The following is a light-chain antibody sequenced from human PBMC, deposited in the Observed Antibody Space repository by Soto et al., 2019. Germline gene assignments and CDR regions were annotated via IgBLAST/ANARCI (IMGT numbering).Light chain of an antibody. J-gene: IGLJ1*01. CDR3: SSYTSSSPYV. CDR2: DVS. V-gene: IGLV2-14*01. CDR1: SSDVDGYNY. Sequence: QSALTQPASLSGSPGQSITISCTGTSSDVDGYNYVSWYQQHPGKAPKLMIYDVSNRPSGVSNRFSGSKSGNTASLTISGLQAEDEADYYCSSYTSSSPYVFGTGTKVTVL.